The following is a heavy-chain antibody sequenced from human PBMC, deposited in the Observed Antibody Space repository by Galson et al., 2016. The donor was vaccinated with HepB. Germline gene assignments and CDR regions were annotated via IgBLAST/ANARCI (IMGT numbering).Heavy chain of an antibody. Sequence: PALVKPTQTLTLTCTFSGFSLPTNGMSMSWIRQPPGKALEWLARIDWDDDKYYSPSLKTRLYISKDTSKNQVVLMMTNMDPVDTGTYFCARTRVGVVDYWGQGTLVTVSS. CDR2: IDWDDDK. D-gene: IGHD1-26*01. CDR1: GFSLPTNGMS. V-gene: IGHV2-70*11. CDR3: ARTRVGVVDY. J-gene: IGHJ4*02.